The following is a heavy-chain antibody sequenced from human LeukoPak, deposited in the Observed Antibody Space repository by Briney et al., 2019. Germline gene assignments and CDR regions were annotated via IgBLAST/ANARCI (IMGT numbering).Heavy chain of an antibody. D-gene: IGHD6-19*01. CDR3: AKDKWREQWHFDY. J-gene: IGHJ4*02. CDR2: ISGGGDNT. Sequence: GGSLRLSCAASGFTFSSYAMSWVRQAPGKGLECVSAISGGGDNTYYANSVKGRFTISRDNSKNTLYLQMNSLRAEDTAVYYCAKDKWREQWHFDYWGQGTLVTVSS. CDR1: GFTFSSYA. V-gene: IGHV3-23*01.